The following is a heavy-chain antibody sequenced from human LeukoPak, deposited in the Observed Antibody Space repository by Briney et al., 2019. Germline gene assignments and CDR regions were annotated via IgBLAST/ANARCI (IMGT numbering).Heavy chain of an antibody. CDR3: ASVLLWFGESLNFDY. D-gene: IGHD3-10*01. Sequence: GGSLRLSCAASGFTFSSYAMSWVRQAPGKGLEWVSAISGSGGSTYYADSVKGRFTISRDSSKNTLYLQMNSLRAEDTAVYYCASVLLWFGESLNFDYWGQGTLVTVSS. CDR2: ISGSGGST. CDR1: GFTFSSYA. J-gene: IGHJ4*02. V-gene: IGHV3-23*01.